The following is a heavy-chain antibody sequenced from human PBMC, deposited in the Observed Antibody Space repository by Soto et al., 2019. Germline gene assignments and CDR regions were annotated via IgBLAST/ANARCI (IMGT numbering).Heavy chain of an antibody. D-gene: IGHD1-26*01. Sequence: SETLSLTCAVSGGLISGGGYFWTWIRQPPGKGLEWIGYMYHSGSPLYNPSLKSRATISIDLSKNQFSLNLASVTAADTAVYYCAREGRKGYFELEPWGQGTLVTVSS. V-gene: IGHV4-30-2*01. CDR3: AREGRKGYFELEP. CDR2: MYHSGSP. J-gene: IGHJ1*01. CDR1: GGLISGGGYF.